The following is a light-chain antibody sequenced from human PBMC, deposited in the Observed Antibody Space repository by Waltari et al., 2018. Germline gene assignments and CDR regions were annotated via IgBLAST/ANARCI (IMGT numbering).Light chain of an antibody. J-gene: IGKJ2*01. CDR3: QQSYSTPPT. Sequence: DIQMTQSPSSLSASVGDRVTITCRPSQSISNYLNWYQHKPGKAPKLLIYAASILQSGVPSRFSGSGSGTDFTLTSSSLQPEDFATYYCQQSYSTPPTFGQGTKLEIK. CDR2: AAS. CDR1: QSISNY. V-gene: IGKV1-39*01.